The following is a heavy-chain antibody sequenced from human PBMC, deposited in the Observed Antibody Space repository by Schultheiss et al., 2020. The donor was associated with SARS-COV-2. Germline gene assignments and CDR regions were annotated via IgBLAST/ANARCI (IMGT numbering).Heavy chain of an antibody. V-gene: IGHV4-59*08. CDR2: IYYSGST. Sequence: TLSLTCTVSGGSISSYYWSWIRQPPGKGLEWIGYIYYSGSTNYNPSLKSRVTISVDTSKNQFSLKLSSVTAADTAVYYCARSLSMPPYVADAFDIWGQGTMVTVSS. CDR3: ARSLSMPPYVADAFDI. CDR1: GGSISSYY. D-gene: IGHD2-2*01. J-gene: IGHJ3*02.